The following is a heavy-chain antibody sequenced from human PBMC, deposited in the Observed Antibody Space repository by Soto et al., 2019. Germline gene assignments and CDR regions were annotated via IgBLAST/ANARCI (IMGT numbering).Heavy chain of an antibody. J-gene: IGHJ4*02. CDR2: INAGNGNT. CDR1: GYTFTSYA. Sequence: ASVKVSCKASGYTFTSYAMHWVRQAPGQRLEWMGWINAGNGNTKYSQKFQGRVTITRDTSASTAYMELSSLRSEDTAVYYCARRLGYYDYIGFDYWGQGTLVTVSS. V-gene: IGHV1-3*01. D-gene: IGHD3-16*01. CDR3: ARRLGYYDYIGFDY.